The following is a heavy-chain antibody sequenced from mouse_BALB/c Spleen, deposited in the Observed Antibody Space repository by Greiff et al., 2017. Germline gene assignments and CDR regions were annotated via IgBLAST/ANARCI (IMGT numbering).Heavy chain of an antibody. V-gene: IGHV5-17*02. CDR3: ARTAYYYYGSSYGAMDY. Sequence: EVQVVESGGGLVQPGGSRKLSCAASGFTFSSFGMHWVRQAPEKGLEWVAYISSGSSTIYYADTVKGRFTISRDNPKNTLFLQMTSLRSEDTAMYYCARTAYYYYGSSYGAMDYWGQGTSVTVSS. D-gene: IGHD1-1*01. CDR1: GFTFSSFG. CDR2: ISSGSSTI. J-gene: IGHJ4*01.